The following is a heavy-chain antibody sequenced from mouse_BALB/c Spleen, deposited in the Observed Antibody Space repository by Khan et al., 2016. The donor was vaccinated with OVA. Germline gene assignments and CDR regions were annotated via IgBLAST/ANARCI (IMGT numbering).Heavy chain of an antibody. CDR1: GFTFSNYA. CDR2: ISSGGST. V-gene: IGHV5-6-5*01. Sequence: EVELVESGGGLVKPGGSLKLSCAASGFTFSNYAMSWVRQTPEKRLEWVASISSGGSTYYPDSVKGRFTISRDNARNILYLQMSSLRPEDTAMYYCARDYWFTYWGQGTLVTVSA. J-gene: IGHJ3*01. CDR3: ARDYWFTY.